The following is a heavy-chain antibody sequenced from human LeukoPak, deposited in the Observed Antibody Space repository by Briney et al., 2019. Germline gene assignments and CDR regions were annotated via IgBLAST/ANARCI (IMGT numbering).Heavy chain of an antibody. CDR1: GGSISSGSYY. CDR3: ARAPPLYNWNDGFSFDY. D-gene: IGHD1-1*01. J-gene: IGHJ4*02. Sequence: SQTLSLTCTVSGGSISSGSYYWSWIRQPAGKGLEWIGRIYTSGSTNYNPSLKSRVTISVDTSKNQFSLKLSSVTAADTAVYYCARAPPLYNWNDGFSFDYWGQGTLVTVSS. CDR2: IYTSGST. V-gene: IGHV4-61*02.